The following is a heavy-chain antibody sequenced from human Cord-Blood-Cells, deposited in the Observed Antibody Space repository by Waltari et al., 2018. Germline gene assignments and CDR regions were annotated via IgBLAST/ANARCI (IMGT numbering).Heavy chain of an antibody. D-gene: IGHD5-18*01. CDR3: AREGHVDTAMAFDY. V-gene: IGHV4-38-2*02. CDR1: GYSISSGYY. J-gene: IGHJ4*02. CDR2: IYHSGST. Sequence: QVQLQESGPGLVKPSETLSLTRTVSGYSISSGYYWGWIRQPPGKGLEWIGSIYHSGSTYYNPSLKSRVTISVDTSKNQFSLKLSSVTAADTAVYYCAREGHVDTAMAFDYWGQGTLVTVSS.